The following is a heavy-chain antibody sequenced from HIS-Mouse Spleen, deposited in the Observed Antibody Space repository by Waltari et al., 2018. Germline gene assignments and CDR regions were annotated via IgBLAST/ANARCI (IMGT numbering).Heavy chain of an antibody. D-gene: IGHD1-26*01. CDR2: IKPSRGGT. J-gene: IGHJ3*02. V-gene: IGHV1-2*02. CDR1: GYTFTGYY. Sequence: QVQLVQSGAEVKKPGASVKVSCKASGYTFTGYYMHWVRQAPGQGLEWMGWIKPSRGGTNYAQKFQGRVTMTRDTSISTAYMELSRLRSDDTAVYYCAEVDGTTHAFDIWGQGTMVTVSS. CDR3: AEVDGTTHAFDI.